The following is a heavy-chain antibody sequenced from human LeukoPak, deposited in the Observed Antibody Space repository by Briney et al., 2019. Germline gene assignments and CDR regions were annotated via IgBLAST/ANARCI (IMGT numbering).Heavy chain of an antibody. V-gene: IGHV4-61*01. Sequence: SETLSLACTVSGGSVSSGSYYWSWIRQPPGKGLEWIGYIYYSGSTNYNPSLKSRVTISVDTSKNQFSLKLSSVAAADTAVYYCARDHGRYGDYRPGFDPWGQGTLVTVSS. J-gene: IGHJ5*02. CDR2: IYYSGST. CDR1: GGSVSSGSYY. D-gene: IGHD4-17*01. CDR3: ARDHGRYGDYRPGFDP.